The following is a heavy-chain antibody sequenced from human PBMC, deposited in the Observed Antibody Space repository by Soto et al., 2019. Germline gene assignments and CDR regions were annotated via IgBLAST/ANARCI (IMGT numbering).Heavy chain of an antibody. Sequence: ETLSLTCTVSGGSISSSSYYWGWIRQPPGKGLEWIGSIYYSGSTYYNPSLKSRVTISVDTSKNQFSLKLSSVTAADTAVYYCARRYGDYGGWFDPWGQGTLVTVSS. V-gene: IGHV4-39*01. CDR3: ARRYGDYGGWFDP. CDR1: GGSISSSSYY. D-gene: IGHD4-17*01. CDR2: IYYSGST. J-gene: IGHJ5*02.